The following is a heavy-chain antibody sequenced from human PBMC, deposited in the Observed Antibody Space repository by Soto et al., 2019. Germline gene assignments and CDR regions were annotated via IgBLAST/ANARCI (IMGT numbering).Heavy chain of an antibody. CDR3: AKGYSSSGWYLDY. CDR1: GFTFSSYG. V-gene: IGHV3-30*18. D-gene: IGHD6-19*01. CDR2: ISYDGSNK. J-gene: IGHJ4*02. Sequence: QVQLVESGGGVVQPGRSLRISCAASGFTFSSYGMHWVRQAPGKGLEWVAVISYDGSNKYYADSVKGRFTISRDNSKNTLYLQMNSLRAEDTAVYYCAKGYSSSGWYLDYWGQGTLVTVSS.